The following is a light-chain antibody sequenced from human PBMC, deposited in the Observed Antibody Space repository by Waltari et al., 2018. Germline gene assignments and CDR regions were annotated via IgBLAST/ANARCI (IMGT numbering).Light chain of an antibody. V-gene: IGLV4-69*01. CDR2: VNHDGTH. J-gene: IGLJ2*01. CDR1: RAHSTFA. Sequence: LLTQSPSASGSLGASVKLTCTLSRAHSTFAIDWHQKRPEKGPRFLLKVNHDGTHTKGDGIPDRFAGSSSGRGRYRTVASLPSDDEGDYFCQTWRIDTVVFGTGTKLTVL. CDR3: QTWRIDTVV.